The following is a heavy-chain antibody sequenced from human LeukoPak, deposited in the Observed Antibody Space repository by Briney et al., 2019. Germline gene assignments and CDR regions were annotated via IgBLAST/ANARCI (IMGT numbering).Heavy chain of an antibody. D-gene: IGHD5-18*01. CDR3: ARGDTAMVTSRFDY. CDR2: INPNSGGT. V-gene: IGHV1-2*02. CDR1: GYTFTGYY. J-gene: IGHJ4*02. Sequence: ASVKVSCKASGYTFTGYYMHWVRQAPGQGLEWMGWINPNSGGTNSAQKFQGRVTMTRDTSISTAYMELSRLRSDDTAVYYCARGDTAMVTSRFDYWGQGTLVTVSS.